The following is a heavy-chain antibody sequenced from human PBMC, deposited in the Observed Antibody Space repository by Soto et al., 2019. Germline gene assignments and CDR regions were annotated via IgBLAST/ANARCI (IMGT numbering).Heavy chain of an antibody. CDR3: AKYGDYVLWYFDY. Sequence: GRSLRLSCAASGFTFSSYSMNWVRQAPGKGLEWVSSISSSSSYIYYADSVKGRSTISRDNSKNTLYLQMNSLRAEDTAVYYCAKYGDYVLWYFDYWGQGTLVTVSS. V-gene: IGHV3-21*04. D-gene: IGHD4-17*01. CDR1: GFTFSSYS. J-gene: IGHJ4*02. CDR2: ISSSSSYI.